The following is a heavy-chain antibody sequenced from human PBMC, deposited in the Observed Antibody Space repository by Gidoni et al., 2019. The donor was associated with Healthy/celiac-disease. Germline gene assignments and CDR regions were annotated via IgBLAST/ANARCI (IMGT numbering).Heavy chain of an antibody. CDR2: ISGSSNYT. CDR3: ARERAAAGDFDY. D-gene: IGHD6-13*01. V-gene: IGHV3-11*06. J-gene: IGHJ4*02. Sequence: QVHLVESGGGLVKPGGSLSLSCAASGFTFSDYYMNWIRQAPGKGLEWVSYISGSSNYTNYADSVKGRFTISRDNAKNSLYLQMNSLRAEDTAVFYCARERAAAGDFDYWGQGTLVTVSS. CDR1: GFTFSDYY.